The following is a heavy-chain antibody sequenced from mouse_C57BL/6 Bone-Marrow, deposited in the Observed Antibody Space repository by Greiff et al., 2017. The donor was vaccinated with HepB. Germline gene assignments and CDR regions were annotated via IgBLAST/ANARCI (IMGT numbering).Heavy chain of an antibody. J-gene: IGHJ2*01. Sequence: VQLKQSGPELVKPGASVKIPCKASGYTFTDYNMDWVKQSHGKSLEWIGDINPNNGGTIYNQKFKGKATLTVDKSSSTAYMELRSLTSEDTAVYSCARRITTVVGPFFDYWGQGTTLTVSS. CDR3: ARRITTVVGPFFDY. CDR2: INPNNGGT. D-gene: IGHD1-1*01. V-gene: IGHV1-18*01. CDR1: GYTFTDYN.